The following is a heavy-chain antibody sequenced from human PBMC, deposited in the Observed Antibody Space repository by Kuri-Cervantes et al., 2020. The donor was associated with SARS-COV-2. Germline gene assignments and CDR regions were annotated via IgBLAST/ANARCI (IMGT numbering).Heavy chain of an antibody. D-gene: IGHD6-25*01. V-gene: IGHV3-23*01. Sequence: GGSLRLSCAASEFTFSDYAMSWVRQAPGRGLEWVSAISGTGGTTYYADSVKGRFTISRDNSNNNLFLLMSSLRVEDSAVYFCAKAPSRGGSPIYFDYWGQGTLVTVSS. J-gene: IGHJ4*02. CDR3: AKAPSRGGSPIYFDY. CDR2: ISGTGGTT. CDR1: EFTFSDYA.